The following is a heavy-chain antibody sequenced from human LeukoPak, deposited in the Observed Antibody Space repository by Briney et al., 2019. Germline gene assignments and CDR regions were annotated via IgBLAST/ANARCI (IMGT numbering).Heavy chain of an antibody. CDR3: ARGVGDSSGNYYVSWFDP. CDR2: IYHSGRT. J-gene: IGHJ5*02. V-gene: IGHV4-4*02. Sequence: SETLSLTCAVSGVSISSSPWWSWVRQPPGKGLEWIGEIYHSGRTDYTPSLKRRFTISGDNSKNKLSLRLSSLTAADTAVYYSARGVGDSSGNYYVSWFDPWGQGTLVTVP. D-gene: IGHD3-22*01. CDR1: GVSISSSPW.